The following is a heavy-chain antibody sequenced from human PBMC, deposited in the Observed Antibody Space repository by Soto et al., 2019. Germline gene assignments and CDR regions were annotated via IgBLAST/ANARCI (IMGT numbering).Heavy chain of an antibody. CDR3: ARAPMVRGVISGMRHYYYYMDV. V-gene: IGHV1-8*01. Sequence: ASVKVSCQASGYTFTSYDINWVRQATGQGLEWMGWMNPNSGNTGYAQKFQGRVTMTRNTSISTAYMELSSLRSEDTAVYYCARAPMVRGVISGMRHYYYYMDVWGKGTTVTVSS. CDR2: MNPNSGNT. J-gene: IGHJ6*03. CDR1: GYTFTSYD. D-gene: IGHD3-10*01.